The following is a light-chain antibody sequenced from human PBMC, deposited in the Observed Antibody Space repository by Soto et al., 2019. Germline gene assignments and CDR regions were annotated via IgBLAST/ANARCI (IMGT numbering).Light chain of an antibody. CDR2: AAY. J-gene: IGKJ3*01. V-gene: IGKV3-20*01. Sequence: EIVLTQSPGTLSLSPGERATLSCRASQSINNRYLAWYQQKPGQAPRLLIYAAYSRATGIPDRFSGSGSGKDFTLTISRLEPEDCAVYYCQQFGSSPGFTFGPGTKVDIK. CDR1: QSINNRY. CDR3: QQFGSSPGFT.